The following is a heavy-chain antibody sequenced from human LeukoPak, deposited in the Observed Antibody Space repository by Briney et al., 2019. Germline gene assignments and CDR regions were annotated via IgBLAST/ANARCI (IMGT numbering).Heavy chain of an antibody. V-gene: IGHV1-69*06. Sequence: GASVKVSCKASGGTFSSYAISWVRQAPGQALEWMGGIVPIFGTANYAQKFQGRVTITADKSTSTAYMELSSLRSEDTAVYYCARAGGYCGRISCPYYFDYWGQGSLVAVSS. CDR2: IVPIFGTA. CDR1: GGTFSSYA. J-gene: IGHJ4*02. CDR3: ARAGGYCGRISCPYYFDY. D-gene: IGHD2-15*01.